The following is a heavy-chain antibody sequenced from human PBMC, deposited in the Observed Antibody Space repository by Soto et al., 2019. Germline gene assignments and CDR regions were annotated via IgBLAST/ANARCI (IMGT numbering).Heavy chain of an antibody. D-gene: IGHD3-3*01. V-gene: IGHV3-48*01. CDR2: ISSSSSTI. CDR1: GFTFSSYS. CDR3: SRDSLYYDFWSGYW. Sequence: EVQLVESGGGLVQPGGSLRLSCAASGFTFSSYSMNWVRQAPGKGLEWVAYISSSSSTIYYADSVKGRFTISRDNDKNSLYLQMKSLRAEYTAVYYCSRDSLYYDFWSGYWWGKGTMVTVSS. J-gene: IGHJ4*02.